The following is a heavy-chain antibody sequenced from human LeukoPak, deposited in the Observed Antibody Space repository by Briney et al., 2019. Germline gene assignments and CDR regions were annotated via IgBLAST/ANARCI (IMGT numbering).Heavy chain of an antibody. V-gene: IGHV1-69*04. CDR1: GYTFTSYG. J-gene: IGHJ4*02. CDR3: ARDRGSSPYFDY. CDR2: IIPILGIA. Sequence: SVKVSCKASGYTFTSYGISWVRQAPGQGLEWMGRIIPILGIANYAQKFQGRVTITADKSTSTAYMELSSLRSEDTAVYYCARDRGSSPYFDYWGQGTLVTVSS. D-gene: IGHD6-6*01.